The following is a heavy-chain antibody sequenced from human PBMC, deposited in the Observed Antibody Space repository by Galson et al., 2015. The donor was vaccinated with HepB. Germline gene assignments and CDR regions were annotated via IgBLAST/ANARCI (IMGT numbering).Heavy chain of an antibody. CDR3: AKGGCSSANCEMPFDI. CDR2: IIKSGSNT. D-gene: IGHD2-2*01. CDR1: GYSFSSYV. V-gene: IGHV3-23*01. Sequence: SLRLSGAASGYSFSSYVMSWVRQAPGKGLEWVSSIIKSGSNTYHADSVKGRFTISRGNSKNTLYLQMNSLRAEDTAVYYCAKGGCSSANCEMPFDIWGQGTVVTVSS. J-gene: IGHJ3*02.